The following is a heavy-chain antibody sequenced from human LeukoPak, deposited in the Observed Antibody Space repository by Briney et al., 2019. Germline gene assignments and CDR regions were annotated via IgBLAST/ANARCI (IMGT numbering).Heavy chain of an antibody. D-gene: IGHD3-16*02. J-gene: IGHJ5*02. CDR2: ISAYNGKT. CDR1: GYTFTRYG. CDR3: ASSVLVYDYVWGSYRPNWFDP. V-gene: IGHV1-18*01. Sequence: ASVKVSCKASGYTFTRYGISWVGQAPGQGGEWMGWISAYNGKTNYAQKLQGRVTMTTDTSTSTAYMELTSLRSDDTAVYYCASSVLVYDYVWGSYRPNWFDPWGQGTLVTVSS.